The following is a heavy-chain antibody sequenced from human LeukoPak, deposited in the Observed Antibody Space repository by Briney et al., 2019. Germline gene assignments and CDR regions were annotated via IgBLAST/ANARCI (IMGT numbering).Heavy chain of an antibody. CDR2: ISSSGSTI. CDR1: GFTFSDYC. CDR3: ARMNSLLYYYYYGMDV. Sequence: GGSLRLSCAASGFTFSDYCMSWIRQAPGKGLEWVSYISSSGSTIYYADSVKGRFTISRDNAKNSLYLQMNSLRAEDTAVYYCARMNSLLYYYYYGMDVWGQGTTVTVSS. V-gene: IGHV3-11*01. D-gene: IGHD2/OR15-2a*01. J-gene: IGHJ6*02.